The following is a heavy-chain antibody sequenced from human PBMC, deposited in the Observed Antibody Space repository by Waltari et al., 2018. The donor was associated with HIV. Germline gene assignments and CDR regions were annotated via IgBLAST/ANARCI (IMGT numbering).Heavy chain of an antibody. V-gene: IGHV3-23*01. D-gene: IGHD6-13*01. CDR2: IGSSGGGT. J-gene: IGHJ5*02. CDR3: AKGDLGGNPSSWFDP. CDR1: GFTFSTYA. Sequence: EVQLLESGGGLVQPGGSLRLSCAASGFTFSTYAMSWVRQTPGKGLEWVSGIGSSGGGTVYADSVKGRLTISRDNYKNTLYLQMNSLRAEDTAVYYCAKGDLGGNPSSWFDPWGQGTLVIVSS.